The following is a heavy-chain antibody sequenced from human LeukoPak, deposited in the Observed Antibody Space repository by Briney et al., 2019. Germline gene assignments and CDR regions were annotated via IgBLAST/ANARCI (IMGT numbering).Heavy chain of an antibody. J-gene: IGHJ4*02. V-gene: IGHV3-33*06. CDR3: AKDIATAGMGIDY. D-gene: IGHD6-13*01. CDR1: GFTFSSYG. Sequence: PGGSLRLSCAASGFTFSSYGMHWVRQAPGKGLEWVAVIWYDGSNKYYADSVRGRFTISRDNSKNTLYLQMNSLRAEDTAVYYCAKDIATAGMGIDYWGRGTLVTVSS. CDR2: IWYDGSNK.